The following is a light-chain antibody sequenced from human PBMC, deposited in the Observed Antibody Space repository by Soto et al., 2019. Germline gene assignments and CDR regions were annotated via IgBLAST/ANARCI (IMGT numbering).Light chain of an antibody. J-gene: IGLJ1*01. CDR2: EVS. V-gene: IGLV2-14*01. CDR1: SNDVGGYKY. Sequence: QSVLTQPASVSGSPGQSITISCTGTSNDVGGYKYVSWYQQHPGTAPKLMMFEVSNRPSGVSNRFSGSKSGNTASLTISGLQAQDEADYYCSSYSSSNILSYVFGTGTKVTV. CDR3: SSYSSSNILSYV.